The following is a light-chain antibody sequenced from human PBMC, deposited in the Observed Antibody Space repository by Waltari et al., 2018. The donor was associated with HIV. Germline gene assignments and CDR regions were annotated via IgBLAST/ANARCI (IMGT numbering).Light chain of an antibody. CDR3: QQYGSSPPQT. Sequence: EVVLTQSPGTLSLSPGARATLSCRASESVSYRFAWYQQKPGQAPRLLIFDVSSRATGIPDRFSGSGSGADFTLNISRLEPEDVAVYYCQQYGSSPPQTFGQGTKVEVK. CDR2: DVS. V-gene: IGKV3-20*01. J-gene: IGKJ1*01. CDR1: ESVSYRF.